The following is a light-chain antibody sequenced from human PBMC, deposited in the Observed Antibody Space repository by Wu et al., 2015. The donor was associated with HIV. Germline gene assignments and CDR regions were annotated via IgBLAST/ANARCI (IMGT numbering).Light chain of an antibody. CDR3: QQYNNWPPQLT. CDR1: QSVGNN. Sequence: EIVMTQSPATLSVSPGERATLSCRASQSVGNNLAWYQHKPGQPPRLLIYGASSRATGIPARLSGSGSGTEFTLTVSSLESEDFAVYYCQQYNNWPPQLTFGGGTKVEIK. CDR2: GAS. V-gene: IGKV3-15*01. J-gene: IGKJ4*01.